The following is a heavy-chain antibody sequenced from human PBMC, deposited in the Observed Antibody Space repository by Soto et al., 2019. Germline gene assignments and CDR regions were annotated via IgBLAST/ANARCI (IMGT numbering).Heavy chain of an antibody. J-gene: IGHJ6*02. CDR1: GYTFSNYA. V-gene: IGHV1-3*01. CDR3: ANVGRGLSGYDNYYALGV. Sequence: QVQLVQSGAEVKKPGASVKVSCKTSGYTFSNYAIHWVRQAPGQGLEWMGWINGGSGNTEYSQKFQGRVTFTKDTSASTAYMELSSLRSEDTAVYYCANVGRGLSGYDNYYALGVWGQGTTVTVSS. CDR2: INGGSGNT. D-gene: IGHD5-12*01.